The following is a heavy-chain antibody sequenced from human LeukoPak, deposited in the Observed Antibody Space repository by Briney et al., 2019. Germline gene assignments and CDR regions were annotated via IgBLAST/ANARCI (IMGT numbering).Heavy chain of an antibody. J-gene: IGHJ4*02. D-gene: IGHD2-15*01. V-gene: IGHV3-23*01. CDR3: AADIVVVAAAPYLDY. Sequence: GVSLRLFCAASVHTFNSYAMSWAPEASGKGREWGSAISGSGDSTYYADSVKGRFTISGDNSNNTLYLQMNSLRAEDTAVYYCAADIVVVAAAPYLDYWGQGTLVTVSS. CDR2: ISGSGDST. CDR1: VHTFNSYA.